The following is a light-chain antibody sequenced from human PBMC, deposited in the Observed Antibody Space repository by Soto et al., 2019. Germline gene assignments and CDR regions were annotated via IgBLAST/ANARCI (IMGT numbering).Light chain of an antibody. J-gene: IGLJ2*01. CDR1: SSDVGAYNF. Sequence: QSALTQPRSVSGSPGQSVTISCTGSSSDVGAYNFASWYQQHPGAAPKLLIHDVNKRPPGVPDRFSASKSGNTASLTISGLQAEDEADYYCCSYAGDLALFGGGTKVTVL. CDR2: DVN. CDR3: CSYAGDLAL. V-gene: IGLV2-11*01.